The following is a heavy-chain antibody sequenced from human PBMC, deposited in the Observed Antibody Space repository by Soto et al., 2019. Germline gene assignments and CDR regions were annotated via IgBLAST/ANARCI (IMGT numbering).Heavy chain of an antibody. V-gene: IGHV1-18*01. CDR2: ISAYNGNT. Sequence: QVQLVQSGAEVKKPGSSVKVSCKASGYIVSSYGITWVRQAPGQGLEWMGWISAYNGNTIYAQKLQGRVTMTTDTSTSTAYMELRSLRSDDTAVYYCARDAGGYFDLWGRGTPVTVSS. CDR3: ARDAGGYFDL. J-gene: IGHJ2*01. CDR1: GYIVSSYG.